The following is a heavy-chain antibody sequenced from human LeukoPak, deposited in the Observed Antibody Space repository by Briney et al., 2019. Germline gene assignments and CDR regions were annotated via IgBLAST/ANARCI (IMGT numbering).Heavy chain of an antibody. CDR1: GFTFSIYV. D-gene: IGHD5-12*01. CDR3: AKKSGYDYDFDY. Sequence: GGSLRLFCAASGFTFSIYVMNWVRQAPGKGLEWGSVISGSGGSTNYADSVKGRFTISRDNSKNTVYLQMNSLRAEDTPVYYCAKKSGYDYDFDYWGQGTLVTVSS. CDR2: ISGSGGST. J-gene: IGHJ4*02. V-gene: IGHV3-23*01.